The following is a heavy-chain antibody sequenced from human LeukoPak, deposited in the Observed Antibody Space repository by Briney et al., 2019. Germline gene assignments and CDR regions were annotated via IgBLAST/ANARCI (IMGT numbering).Heavy chain of an antibody. J-gene: IGHJ3*02. D-gene: IGHD3-22*01. Sequence: SQTLSLTCTVSGGSISSYYWSWIRQPPGKGLEWIGYIYYSGSTNYNPSLKSRVTISVDTSKNQFSLKLSSVTAADTAVYYCARDGAGTYYYDSSGYSIDAFDIWGQGTMVTVSS. CDR1: GGSISSYY. CDR3: ARDGAGTYYYDSSGYSIDAFDI. CDR2: IYYSGST. V-gene: IGHV4-59*01.